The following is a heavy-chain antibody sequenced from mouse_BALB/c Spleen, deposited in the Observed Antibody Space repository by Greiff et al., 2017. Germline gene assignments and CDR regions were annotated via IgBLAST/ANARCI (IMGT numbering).Heavy chain of an antibody. CDR3: ARDTRVQGGMDY. J-gene: IGHJ4*01. V-gene: IGHV5-9-4*01. CDR1: GFTFSSYA. Sequence: EVQGVESGGGLVKPGGSLKLSCAASGFTFSSYAMSWVRQSPEKRLEWVAEISSGGSYTYYPDTVTGRFTISRDNAKNTLYLEMSSLRSEDTAMYYCARDTRVQGGMDYWGQGTSVTVSS. D-gene: IGHD2-14*01. CDR2: ISSGGSYT.